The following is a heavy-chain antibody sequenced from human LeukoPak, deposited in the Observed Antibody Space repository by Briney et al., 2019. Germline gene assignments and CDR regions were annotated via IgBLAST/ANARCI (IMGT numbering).Heavy chain of an antibody. CDR1: GGSISSGDYY. J-gene: IGHJ6*02. Sequence: SETLSLTCTVSGGSISSGDYYWSWIRQPPGKGLEWIGYIYHSGSTYYNPSLKSRVTVSVDRSKNQFSLKLSSVTAADTAVYYCARDNGDYYGMDVWGQGTTVTVSS. D-gene: IGHD4-17*01. CDR3: ARDNGDYYGMDV. V-gene: IGHV4-30-2*01. CDR2: IYHSGST.